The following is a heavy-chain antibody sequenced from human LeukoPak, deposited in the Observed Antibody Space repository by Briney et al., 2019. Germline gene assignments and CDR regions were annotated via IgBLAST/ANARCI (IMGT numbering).Heavy chain of an antibody. J-gene: IGHJ4*02. CDR1: GFTFTSHW. CDR3: AREGLDGYIDY. Sequence: GGALRLSCGASGFTFTSHWVSWVRQAPGKGVEWVANIMEDGSEKKYVDSVKGRFTISRDNAKNTLYLQMNSLRAEDTAVYYCAREGLDGYIDYWGQGTLATVSS. V-gene: IGHV3-7*01. D-gene: IGHD5-24*01. CDR2: IMEDGSEK.